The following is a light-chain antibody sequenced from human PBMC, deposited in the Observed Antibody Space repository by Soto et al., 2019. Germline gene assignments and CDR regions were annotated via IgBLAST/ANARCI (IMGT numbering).Light chain of an antibody. CDR2: DDS. Sequence: SYELTQPPSVSVAPGQTARLTCGGDTVGSKSIHWYQQKAGQAPVLVVYDDSDRPSGIPERFSGSNSENVATPTIGRVEAGDEADYYCQVWNSFGDHVVFGGGTKVTVL. CDR3: QVWNSFGDHVV. V-gene: IGLV3-21*02. CDR1: TVGSKS. J-gene: IGLJ2*01.